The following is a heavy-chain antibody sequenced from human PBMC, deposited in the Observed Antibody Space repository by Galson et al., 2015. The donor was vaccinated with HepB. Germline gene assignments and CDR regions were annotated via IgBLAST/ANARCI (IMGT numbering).Heavy chain of an antibody. CDR2: ISGFDGNT. CDR3: ARSREFINGQNWFDP. Sequence: SAKVSCKASGYTFTSFGINWVRQAPGQGLEWIGWISGFDGNTKYAQKLQDRVTMTTDTSTSTAYMDMRSLRPDDTAVYYCARSREFINGQNWFDPWGQGTLVTVSS. D-gene: IGHD1-14*01. CDR1: GYTFTSFG. J-gene: IGHJ5*02. V-gene: IGHV1-18*01.